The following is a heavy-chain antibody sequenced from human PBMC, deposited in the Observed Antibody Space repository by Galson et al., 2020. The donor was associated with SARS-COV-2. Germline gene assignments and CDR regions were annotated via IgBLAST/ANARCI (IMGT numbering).Heavy chain of an antibody. CDR3: ARHPYLYYYMGV. CDR2: NDPSDSYP. Sequence: HGEFLKISCKGSGYNFTNYWHSWVRQMPGKGLEWMGRNDPSDSYPNYSPSLQGHVTISADKSISTAYLQRSSLKASDTALDYCARHPYLYYYMGVWGKGTTVTVSS. CDR1: GYNFTNYW. V-gene: IGHV5-10-1*01. J-gene: IGHJ6*03.